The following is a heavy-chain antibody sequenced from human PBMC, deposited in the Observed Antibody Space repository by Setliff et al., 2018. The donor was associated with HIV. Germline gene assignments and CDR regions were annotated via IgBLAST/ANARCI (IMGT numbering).Heavy chain of an antibody. CDR2: INHGGST. D-gene: IGHD3-16*02. J-gene: IGHJ4*02. CDR3: ARGLDVWGTYRYRNYFDY. CDR1: GGSLSNYY. V-gene: IGHV4-34*01. Sequence: PSETLSLTCTVAGGSLSNYYWSWIRQSPGRGLEWIGEINHGGSTIYNPSLKSRVTISIDTSKNQFSLNLTSVTAADTAIYYCARGLDVWGTYRYRNYFDYWGQGTLVTVSS.